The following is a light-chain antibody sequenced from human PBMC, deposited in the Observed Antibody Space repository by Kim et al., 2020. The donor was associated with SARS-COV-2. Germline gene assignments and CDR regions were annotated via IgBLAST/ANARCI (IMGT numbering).Light chain of an antibody. CDR1: SSNIGSYT. CDR2: SNN. CDR3: EAWDDSLNGWV. J-gene: IGLJ3*02. Sequence: GQRVTMSCSGSSSNIGSYTVNWYQHLPRTAPKLLIHSNNQRPSGVPDRFSGSKSGTSASLAISGLQSEDEADYYCEAWDDSLNGWVFGGGTQLTVL. V-gene: IGLV1-44*01.